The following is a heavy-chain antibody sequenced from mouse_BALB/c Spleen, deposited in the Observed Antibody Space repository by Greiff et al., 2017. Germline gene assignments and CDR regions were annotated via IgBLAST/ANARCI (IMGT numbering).Heavy chain of an antibody. D-gene: IGHD1-1*01. J-gene: IGHJ2*01. CDR1: GFTFSSYG. V-gene: IGHV5-6-3*01. CDR3: ARDRYYGSLYYFDY. Sequence: EVHLVESGGGLVQPGGSLKLSCAASGFTFSSYGMSWVRQTPDKRLELVATINSNGGSTYYPDSVKGRFTISRDNAKNTLYLQMSSLKSEDTAMYYCARDRYYGSLYYFDYWGQGTTLTVSS. CDR2: INSNGGST.